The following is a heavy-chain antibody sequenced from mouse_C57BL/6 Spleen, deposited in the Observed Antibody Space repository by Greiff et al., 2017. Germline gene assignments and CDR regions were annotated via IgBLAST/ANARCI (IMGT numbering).Heavy chain of an antibody. CDR3: ARASITTVVVPFDY. D-gene: IGHD1-1*01. V-gene: IGHV1-72*01. CDR2: IDPNSGGT. J-gene: IGHJ2*01. Sequence: VQLQQSGAELVKPGASVKLSCKASGYTFTSYWMHWVKQRPGRGLEWIGRIDPNSGGTKYNEKFKSKATLTVDKPSSTAYMQLSSLTSEDSAVXYCARASITTVVVPFDYWGQGTTLTVSS. CDR1: GYTFTSYW.